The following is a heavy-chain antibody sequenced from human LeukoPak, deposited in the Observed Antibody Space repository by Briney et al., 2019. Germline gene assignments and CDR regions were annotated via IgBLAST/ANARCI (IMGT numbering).Heavy chain of an antibody. J-gene: IGHJ5*02. CDR1: GGSISSSSYY. CDR3: ARSLRPRSNWFDP. CDR2: IYYRGST. V-gene: IGHV4-39*01. Sequence: SETLSLTCPVSGGSISSSSYYWGWTRQPPGKGLEWIGSIYYRGSTYYNPSLKSRVTISVDTSNNQFSLKLSSLTAADTAVYYCARSLRPRSNWFDPCGQGTLVTVSS.